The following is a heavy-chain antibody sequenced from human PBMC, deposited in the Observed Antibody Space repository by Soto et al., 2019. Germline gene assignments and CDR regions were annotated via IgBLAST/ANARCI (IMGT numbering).Heavy chain of an antibody. V-gene: IGHV4-59*01. CDR1: GGSISSYY. J-gene: IGHJ4*03. D-gene: IGHD6-13*01. Sequence: SETLSLTCTVSGGSISSYYWTWIRQPPGKGLEWVGYVYYSGTTYYNPSLQSRVTISVDTSKNQFSLKVKSVTAADTAIYYCARAGSTWRYFFDYWGKGTTVTVSS. CDR2: VYYSGTT. CDR3: ARAGSTWRYFFDY.